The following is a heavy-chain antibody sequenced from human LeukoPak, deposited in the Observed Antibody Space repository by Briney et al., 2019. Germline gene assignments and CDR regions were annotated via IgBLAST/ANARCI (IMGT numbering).Heavy chain of an antibody. CDR1: GYTFTDYY. D-gene: IGHD2-15*01. Sequence: ASVKVSCKASGYTFTDYYMHWVRQAPGQGLEWMGWINPNSGGTNYAQKFQGRVTMTRDTSISTAYMELSRLRSDDTAVYYCAREVGRVNWFDPWGQGTLVTVSS. V-gene: IGHV1-2*02. J-gene: IGHJ5*02. CDR3: AREVGRVNWFDP. CDR2: INPNSGGT.